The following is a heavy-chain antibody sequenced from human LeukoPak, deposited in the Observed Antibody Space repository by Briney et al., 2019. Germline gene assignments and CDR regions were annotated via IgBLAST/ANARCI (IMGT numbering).Heavy chain of an antibody. CDR2: ISYDGSNK. Sequence: GGSLRLSCAASGFTFSSYGMHWVRQAPGKGLEWVAVISYDGSNKYYADSVKGRFTISRDNSKNTLYLQMNSLRAEDTAVYYCAKDRITMIVVVQIHCYYGMDVWGQGTTVTVSS. J-gene: IGHJ6*02. CDR1: GFTFSSYG. V-gene: IGHV3-30*18. D-gene: IGHD3-22*01. CDR3: AKDRITMIVVVQIHCYYGMDV.